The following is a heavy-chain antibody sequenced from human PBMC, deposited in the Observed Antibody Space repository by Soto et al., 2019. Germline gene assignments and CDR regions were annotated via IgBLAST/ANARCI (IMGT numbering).Heavy chain of an antibody. CDR3: ARDLGTDFDY. J-gene: IGHJ4*02. CDR1: GFTVSSNY. V-gene: IGHV3-53*01. D-gene: IGHD1-7*01. Sequence: GESLKISCAASGFTVSSNYMSWVRQAPGKGLEWVSVIYSGGSTYYADSVKGRFTISRDNSKNTLYLQMNSLRAEDTAVYYCARDLGTDFDYWGQGTLVTVSS. CDR2: IYSGGST.